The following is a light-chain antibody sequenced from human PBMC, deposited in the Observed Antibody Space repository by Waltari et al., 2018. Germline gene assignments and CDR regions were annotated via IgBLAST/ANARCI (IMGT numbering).Light chain of an antibody. CDR2: RAS. V-gene: IGKV1-5*03. CDR1: QSISNW. CDR3: QQYNHFPWA. J-gene: IGKJ1*01. Sequence: DIGMTQFPSTLSASLGDRVPITCRASQSISNWVAWDQQKPGKGPKVLIYRASTLESGVPSRFSGGGSGTDFTLTINSLQPEDVATYFCQQYNHFPWAFGQGTRVEIK.